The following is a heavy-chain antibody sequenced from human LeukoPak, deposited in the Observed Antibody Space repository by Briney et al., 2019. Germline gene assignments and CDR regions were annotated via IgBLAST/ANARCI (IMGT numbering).Heavy chain of an antibody. CDR2: INGVGSEP. D-gene: IGHD6-19*01. Sequence: GGSLRLSCAASGLTFSNYWMGWVRQAPGKGLVWVANINGVGSEPYYGGSLEGRFTISRDNAKNSLFLQMSSLRAEDTAVYYCAREMYAGWYFAFDIWGQGTMVTVSS. CDR3: AREMYAGWYFAFDI. J-gene: IGHJ3*02. V-gene: IGHV3-7*01. CDR1: GLTFSNYW.